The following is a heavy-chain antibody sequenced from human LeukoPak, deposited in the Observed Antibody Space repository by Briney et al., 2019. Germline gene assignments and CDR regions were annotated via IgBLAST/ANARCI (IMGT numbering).Heavy chain of an antibody. D-gene: IGHD4-17*01. Sequence: PSETLSLTCTASGDSISSYYWNWIRQPPGKGLEWIGYIYDSGSTNYNPSLKSRVTISVDTSKNQFSLTLRSVTAADTAVYYCARSQIDYGDYVNWFDPWGQGTLVTVSS. CDR2: IYDSGST. V-gene: IGHV4-59*01. J-gene: IGHJ5*02. CDR3: ARSQIDYGDYVNWFDP. CDR1: GDSISSYY.